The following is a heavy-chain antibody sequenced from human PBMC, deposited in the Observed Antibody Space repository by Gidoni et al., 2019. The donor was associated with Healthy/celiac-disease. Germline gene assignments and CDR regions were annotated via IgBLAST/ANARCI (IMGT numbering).Heavy chain of an antibody. D-gene: IGHD1-26*01. Sequence: QVQLVESGGGVVQPGRSLRLSCAASGFTFSSYGMHWVRQAPGKGLEWVAVISYDGSNKYYADYVKGRFTISRDNSKNTLYLQMNSLRAEDTAVYYCAKDSDLTAEGDYWGQGTLVTVSS. CDR2: ISYDGSNK. J-gene: IGHJ4*02. CDR3: AKDSDLTAEGDY. CDR1: GFTFSSYG. V-gene: IGHV3-30*18.